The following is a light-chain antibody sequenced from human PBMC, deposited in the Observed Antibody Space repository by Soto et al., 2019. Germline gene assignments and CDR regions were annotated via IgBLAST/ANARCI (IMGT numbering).Light chain of an antibody. CDR1: QSISSSY. Sequence: EIVLTQSPGTLSLSPGERATLSCRASQSISSSYLAWCQQKPGQTLRLLMYGAFSRATGIPDRFRGSESGTDFTLTISRLEPEDFAVYYCQQYGSPPQTFGQGTKVEIK. CDR3: QQYGSPPQT. J-gene: IGKJ1*01. V-gene: IGKV3-20*01. CDR2: GAF.